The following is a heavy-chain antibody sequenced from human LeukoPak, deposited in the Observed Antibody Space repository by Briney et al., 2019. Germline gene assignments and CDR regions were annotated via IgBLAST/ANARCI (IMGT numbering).Heavy chain of an antibody. J-gene: IGHJ4*02. CDR2: ISSSSSYI. CDR1: GFTFSNYY. D-gene: IGHD6-19*01. Sequence: PGGSLRLSCAASGFTFSNYYMNWVRQAPGKGLEWVSSISSSSSYIYYADSVKGRFTISRDNAKNSLYLQMNSLRAEDTAVYYCASGPTGYSSGWRSFDYWGQGTLVTVSS. CDR3: ASGPTGYSSGWRSFDY. V-gene: IGHV3-21*01.